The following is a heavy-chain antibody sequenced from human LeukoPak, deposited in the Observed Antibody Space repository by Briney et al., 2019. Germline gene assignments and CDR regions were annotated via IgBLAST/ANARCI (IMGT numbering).Heavy chain of an antibody. CDR2: IKQDGSEK. D-gene: IGHD2-2*01. J-gene: IGHJ6*04. Sequence: GGSLRLSCAASGFTFNDYWMTWVRQAPGKGLEWVAHIKQDGSEKYYVDSLKGRFTISRDNAKNSLFLQMNSLRAVDTAVYYCVRDCSSASLSSGCYYAMDVWGKGTTVTVSS. CDR3: VRDCSSASLSSGCYYAMDV. CDR1: GFTFNDYW. V-gene: IGHV3-7*03.